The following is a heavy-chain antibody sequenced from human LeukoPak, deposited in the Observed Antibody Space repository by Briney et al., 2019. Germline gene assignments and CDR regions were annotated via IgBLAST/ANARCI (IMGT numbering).Heavy chain of an antibody. D-gene: IGHD1-14*01. CDR1: GGSISSSSYY. Sequence: SETLSLTCTVSGGSISSSSYYWGWIRQPPGKGLEWIGSIYYSGSTYYNPSLKSRVTISVDTSKNQFSLKLSSVTAADTAVYYCAAEGGTAHTANFDYWGQGTLVTVSS. CDR2: IYYSGST. V-gene: IGHV4-39*01. J-gene: IGHJ4*02. CDR3: AAEGGTAHTANFDY.